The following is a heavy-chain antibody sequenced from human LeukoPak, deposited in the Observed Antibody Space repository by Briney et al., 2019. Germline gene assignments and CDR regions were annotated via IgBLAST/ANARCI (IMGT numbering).Heavy chain of an antibody. V-gene: IGHV3-74*01. CDR1: GFTFSSYW. D-gene: IGHD5-18*01. Sequence: GGSLRLSCAASGFTFSSYWMHWVRQAPGKGLVWVSRINSDGSDTAYADSVKGRFTISRDNAKNTVYLQMNSLRAEDTAVYYCARPKNGYSYGYKDYWGQGTLVTVSS. J-gene: IGHJ4*02. CDR2: INSDGSDT. CDR3: ARPKNGYSYGYKDY.